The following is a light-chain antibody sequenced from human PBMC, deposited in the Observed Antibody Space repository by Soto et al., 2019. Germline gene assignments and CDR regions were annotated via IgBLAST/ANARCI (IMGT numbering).Light chain of an antibody. Sequence: QSVLTQPPSVSGAPGQRITISCTWSSSNIGAGYDVHWYRQLPGTAPKLLIFADTKRPSGVPDRFSGSKSGTSASLATTGLQAEDEADYYCQSYDSSLSGLYVFGTGTKVT. CDR1: SSNIGAGYD. J-gene: IGLJ1*01. V-gene: IGLV1-40*01. CDR2: ADT. CDR3: QSYDSSLSGLYV.